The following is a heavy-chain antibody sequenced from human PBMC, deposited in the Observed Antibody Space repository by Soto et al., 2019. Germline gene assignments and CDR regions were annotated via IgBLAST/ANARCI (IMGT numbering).Heavy chain of an antibody. CDR3: ARAQGYCRTFTCYESWYYGMDV. J-gene: IGHJ6*02. CDR1: GFTFSSYA. Sequence: QDQLVQSGAEVKKPGASVKVPCKGSGFTFSSYAIHWVRQAPGQRLEWMGWINLGNGKTKMSQKFQGRVTLTRDSSASTAYMELSSLRNEDRAVYYCARAQGYCRTFTCYESWYYGMDVWGQGTTVSVS. V-gene: IGHV1-3*01. CDR2: INLGNGKT. D-gene: IGHD2-15*01.